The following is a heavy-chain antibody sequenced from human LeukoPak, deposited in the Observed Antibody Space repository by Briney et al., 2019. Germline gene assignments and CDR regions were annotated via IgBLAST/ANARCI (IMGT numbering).Heavy chain of an antibody. CDR3: AKDYHSSGLYIFDS. CDR1: GGTFSSYA. CDR2: IIPIFGTA. Sequence: ASVKVSCKASGGTFSSYAISWVRQAPGQGLEWMGGIIPIFGTANYAQKFQGRVTITTDESTSTAYMELSSLRSEDTAVYYCAKDYHSSGLYIFDSWGQGTLVTVSS. D-gene: IGHD6-19*01. J-gene: IGHJ4*02. V-gene: IGHV1-69*05.